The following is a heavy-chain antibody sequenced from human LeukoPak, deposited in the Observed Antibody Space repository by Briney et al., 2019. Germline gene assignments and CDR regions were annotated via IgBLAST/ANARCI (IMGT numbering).Heavy chain of an antibody. CDR1: GFTFSGSD. CDR2: ISGSGRSS. V-gene: IGHV3-23*01. Sequence: PGGSLRLSCAASGFTFSGSDMVWVRQAPGKGLEWVSAISGSGRSSYYADSVKGRSTFSRDNSTNTLYLQMNSLRAEDTAVYYCATISEPTRAFDIWGQGTMVTVSS. J-gene: IGHJ3*02. CDR3: ATISEPTRAFDI. D-gene: IGHD3-9*01.